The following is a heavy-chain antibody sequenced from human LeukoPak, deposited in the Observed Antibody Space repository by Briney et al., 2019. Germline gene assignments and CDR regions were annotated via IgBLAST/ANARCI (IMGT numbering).Heavy chain of an antibody. Sequence: PSETLSLTCTVSGGSISSYYWSWIRQPAGKGLEWIGRIYASGTTNYNPSLKSRVTISEDKSKNQFSLKLTSVTAADTAVYYCARDSPYYYYYYMDVWGKGTTVTVCS. CDR2: IYASGTT. J-gene: IGHJ6*03. CDR3: ARDSPYYYYYYMDV. CDR1: GGSISSYY. V-gene: IGHV4-4*07.